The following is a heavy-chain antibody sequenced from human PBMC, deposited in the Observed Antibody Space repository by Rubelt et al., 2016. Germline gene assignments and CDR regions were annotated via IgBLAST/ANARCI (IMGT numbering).Heavy chain of an antibody. Sequence: QVQLQQWGAGLLKPSETLSLTCAVYGGSFSGYYWSWIRQPPGKGLEWIGEINHSGSTNYNPSLKSRVTISVDTSKNPFSLKLSSVTAADTAVYYCAINSNYVYESDYWGQGTLVTVSS. D-gene: IGHD4-11*01. CDR3: AINSNYVYESDY. J-gene: IGHJ4*02. CDR2: INHSGST. CDR1: GGSFSGYY. V-gene: IGHV4-34*01.